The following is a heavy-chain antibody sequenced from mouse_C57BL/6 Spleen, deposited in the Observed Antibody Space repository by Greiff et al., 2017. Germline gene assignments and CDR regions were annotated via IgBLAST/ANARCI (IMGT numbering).Heavy chain of an antibody. CDR1: GYSFTSYY. CDR3: ARPLYGY. CDR2: IYPGSGNT. J-gene: IGHJ3*01. D-gene: IGHD1-1*02. V-gene: IGHV1-66*01. Sequence: VQLQQSGPELVKPGASVQISCKASGYSFTSYYIHWVKQRPGQGLEWIGWIYPGSGNTKYNEKFKGKATLTADTSSSTAYMQLSSLTSEDSAVYYCARPLYGYWGQGTLVTVSA.